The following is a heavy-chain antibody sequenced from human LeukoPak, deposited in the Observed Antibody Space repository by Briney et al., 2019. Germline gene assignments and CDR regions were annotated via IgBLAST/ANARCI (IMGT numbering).Heavy chain of an antibody. CDR1: GFTFSSYW. CDR3: ARGGGLDV. CDR2: INHNGNVN. V-gene: IGHV3-7*03. J-gene: IGHJ6*02. Sequence: GGSLRLSCAASGFTFSSYWMNWARKAPGKGLEWVASINHNGNVNYYVDSVKGRFTISRDNAKNSLYLQMSNLRAEDTAVFFCARGGGLDVWGQGATVTVSS. D-gene: IGHD3-16*01.